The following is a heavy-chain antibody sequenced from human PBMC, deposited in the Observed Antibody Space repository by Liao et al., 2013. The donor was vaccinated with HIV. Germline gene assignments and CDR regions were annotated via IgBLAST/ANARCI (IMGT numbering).Heavy chain of an antibody. CDR3: ATDRGITPPGTSWFDP. CDR2: ISYSGST. J-gene: IGHJ5*02. D-gene: IGHD1-7*01. CDR1: GGSISTSSYY. V-gene: IGHV4-39*07. Sequence: QLQLQESGPGLVKPSETLSLTCTVSGGSISTSSYYWGWIRQPPGKGLECIGYISYSGSTFYNPSLKSRVTISVDTSKNQLSLKLSSVTAADTAVYYCATDRGITPPGTSWFDPWGQGTLVTVSS.